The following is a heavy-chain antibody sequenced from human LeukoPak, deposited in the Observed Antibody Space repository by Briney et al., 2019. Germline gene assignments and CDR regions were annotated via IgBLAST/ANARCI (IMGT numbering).Heavy chain of an antibody. CDR3: ARYYYGSGSSPWY. CDR2: IIPIFGTA. Sequence: ASVKVSCAAFRDTFSSDAISWVRQAPGQGREWVGRIIPIFGTANYAQKFQGRVTITTDESTSTAYMELSSLRSEDTAVYYCARYYYGSGSSPWYWGQGTLVTVSS. D-gene: IGHD3-10*01. V-gene: IGHV1-69*05. J-gene: IGHJ4*02. CDR1: RDTFSSDA.